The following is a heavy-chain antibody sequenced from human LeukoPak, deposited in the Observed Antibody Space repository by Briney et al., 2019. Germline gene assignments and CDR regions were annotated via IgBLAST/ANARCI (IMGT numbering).Heavy chain of an antibody. V-gene: IGHV3-53*01. D-gene: IGHD5-24*01. J-gene: IGHJ6*02. CDR2: IYSGGST. CDR3: ARASGGLRRGYTRPYYYGMDV. CDR1: GFTVSSNY. Sequence: GGSLRLSCAASGFTVSSNYMSWVRQAPGKGLEWVSVIYSGGSTYYADSVKGRFTISRDNSKNTLYLQMNSLRAEDTAVYYCARASGGLRRGYTRPYYYGMDVWGQGTTVTVSS.